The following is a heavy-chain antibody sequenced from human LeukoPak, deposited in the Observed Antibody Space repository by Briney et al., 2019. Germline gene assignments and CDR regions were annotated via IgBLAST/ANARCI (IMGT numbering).Heavy chain of an antibody. CDR3: ARARTYYYDSSGYYLPGKLYYFDY. CDR2: IYYSGST. J-gene: IGHJ4*02. D-gene: IGHD3-22*01. Sequence: PSETLSLTCTVSGGSISSYYWSWIRQPPGEGLEWIGYIYYSGSTNYNPSLKSRVTISVDTSKNQFSLKLSSVTAADTAVYYCARARTYYYDSSGYYLPGKLYYFDYWGQGTLVTVSS. V-gene: IGHV4-59*01. CDR1: GGSISSYY.